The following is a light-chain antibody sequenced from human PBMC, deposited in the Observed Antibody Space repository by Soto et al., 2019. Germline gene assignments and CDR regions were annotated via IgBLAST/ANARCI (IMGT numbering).Light chain of an antibody. CDR1: QSVSSN. CDR3: QQYNDWPRT. J-gene: IGKJ1*01. Sequence: EIVMTQSPVTLSVSPGGRVTLSCRASQSVSSNLAWYQQKPGQAPSLLIYGAFTRATGIPARFSGTGSGTEFTLTISSLQSEDFALYYCQQYNDWPRTFGQGTKVDIK. V-gene: IGKV3-15*01. CDR2: GAF.